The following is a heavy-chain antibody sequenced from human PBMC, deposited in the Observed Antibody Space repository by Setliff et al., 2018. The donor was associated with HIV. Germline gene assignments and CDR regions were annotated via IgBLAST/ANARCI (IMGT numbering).Heavy chain of an antibody. Sequence: SLRLSCAASGFTFDDYGMSWVRQAPGKGLEWVSGINWNGGSTGSADSVKGRFTVSRDNAKNSLYLQMNSLRAEDTAIYYCVRGNFGVAIRLQAFDLWGQGTKVTVSS. CDR1: GFTFDDYG. V-gene: IGHV3-20*04. D-gene: IGHD3-3*01. CDR3: VRGNFGVAIRLQAFDL. CDR2: INWNGGST. J-gene: IGHJ3*01.